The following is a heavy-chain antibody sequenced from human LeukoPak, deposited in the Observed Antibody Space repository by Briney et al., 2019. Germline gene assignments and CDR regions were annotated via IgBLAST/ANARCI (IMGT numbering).Heavy chain of an antibody. Sequence: GQSMQSSSEASGYAFVNDGIGWVRPMPGKGLGRVWIILRGDSNTKATTSFEGQVTLSVDRSINTAYLQWSSLKASDTAMYYCARPYLGYDEEGSLFDYWGQGTQVTVSS. CDR2: ILRGDSNT. D-gene: IGHD2-15*01. CDR3: ARPYLGYDEEGSLFDY. CDR1: GYAFVNDG. V-gene: IGHV5-51*01. J-gene: IGHJ4*02.